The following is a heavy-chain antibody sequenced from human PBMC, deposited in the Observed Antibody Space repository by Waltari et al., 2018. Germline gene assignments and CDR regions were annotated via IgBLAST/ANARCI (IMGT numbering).Heavy chain of an antibody. J-gene: IGHJ4*02. V-gene: IGHV3-NL1*01. D-gene: IGHD6-25*01. Sequence: VQLVESGGGLAKPGGSLRLSCAASGFTFNTYWMNWVRQAPGQGLEWLSTINSAGSTTSYADSVRGRFTISRENSKNTLSLEMNSLRAEDTAVYFCAKASTIAAAGVDYWGQGVLVTVSS. CDR3: AKASTIAAAGVDY. CDR1: GFTFNTYW. CDR2: INSAGSTT.